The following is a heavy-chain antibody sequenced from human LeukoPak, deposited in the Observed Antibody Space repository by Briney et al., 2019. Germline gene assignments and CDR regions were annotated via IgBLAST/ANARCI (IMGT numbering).Heavy chain of an antibody. J-gene: IGHJ4*02. CDR2: ISYDGSNK. V-gene: IGHV3-30-3*01. Sequence: PGGSLRLSCSASGFTFKKYAMHWVRQAPGKGLEWVAVISYDGSNKYYADSVKGRFTISRDNSKNTLYLQMNSLRAEDTAVYYCARGEPIMITFGGVPPGGQKPKPYYFDYWGQGTLVTVSS. D-gene: IGHD3-16*01. CDR3: ARGEPIMITFGGVPPGGQKPKPYYFDY. CDR1: GFTFKKYA.